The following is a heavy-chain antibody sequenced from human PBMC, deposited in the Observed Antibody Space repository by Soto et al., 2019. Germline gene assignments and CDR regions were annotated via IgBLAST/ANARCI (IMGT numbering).Heavy chain of an antibody. V-gene: IGHV1-69*13. Sequence: ASVKVSCKASGGTFSSYAISWVRQAPGQGLEWMGGIIPIFGTANYAQKFQGRVTITADESTSTAYMELSSLRSEDTAVYYCARDTLYSGYDTPYYYYGMDVWGQETTVTVSS. CDR2: IIPIFGTA. CDR3: ARDTLYSGYDTPYYYYGMDV. CDR1: GGTFSSYA. D-gene: IGHD5-12*01. J-gene: IGHJ6*02.